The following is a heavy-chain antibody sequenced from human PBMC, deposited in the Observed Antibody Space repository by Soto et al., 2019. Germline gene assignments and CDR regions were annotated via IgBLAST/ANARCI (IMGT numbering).Heavy chain of an antibody. CDR2: ISGSGGRT. CDR1: GFTFSSYA. CDR3: ARDQDWYNYYYGMDV. Sequence: GGSLRLSCAASGFTFSSYAMSWVRQAPGKGLEWVSAISGSGGRTYYADSVKGRFTISRDNSKNTLYLQMNSLRAEDTAVYYCARDQDWYNYYYGMDVWGQGTTVTVSS. D-gene: IGHD3-9*01. J-gene: IGHJ6*02. V-gene: IGHV3-23*01.